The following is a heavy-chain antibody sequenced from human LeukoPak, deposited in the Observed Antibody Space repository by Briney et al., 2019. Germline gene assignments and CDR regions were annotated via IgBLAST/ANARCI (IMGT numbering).Heavy chain of an antibody. CDR2: IGPHNGDT. CDR3: ARDRGYGVDTFDY. D-gene: IGHD2-8*01. J-gene: IGHJ4*02. V-gene: IGHV1-18*04. Sequence: ASVKVSCKSSDYSFTTYGVSWVRQAPGQGLEWMGWIGPHNGDTNYAQRFQGRVTLTADTATSTVYMELRSLTSDDTAVYYCARDRGYGVDTFDYWGKGALVIVSS. CDR1: DYSFTTYG.